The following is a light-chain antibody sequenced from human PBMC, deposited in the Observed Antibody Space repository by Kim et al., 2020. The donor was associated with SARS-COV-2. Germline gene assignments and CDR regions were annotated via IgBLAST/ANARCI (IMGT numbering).Light chain of an antibody. Sequence: SQEQKATVSCRASRSVSKYLARYQHQPGQAPRLLIYGASSRATGIPDRFSGSGSETDFTLTISRLEPEDFAVYYCQHYVTSPHTFGQGTKLEI. CDR3: QHYVTSPHT. CDR2: GAS. V-gene: IGKV3-20*01. J-gene: IGKJ2*01. CDR1: RSVSKY.